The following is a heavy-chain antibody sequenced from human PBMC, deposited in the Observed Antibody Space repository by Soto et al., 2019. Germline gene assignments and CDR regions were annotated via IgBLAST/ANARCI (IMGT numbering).Heavy chain of an antibody. Sequence: SVKVSCKAPGGTFSSYSISWVRQAPGQGLEWMGGIIPIFGTANYAQKFQGRVTITADESTSTAYMELSSLRSEDTAVYYCTRDPSTAAAGTTPGWGQGTMVTVSS. CDR3: TRDPSTAAAGTTPG. V-gene: IGHV1-69*13. CDR2: IIPIFGTA. J-gene: IGHJ4*02. D-gene: IGHD6-13*01. CDR1: GGTFSSYS.